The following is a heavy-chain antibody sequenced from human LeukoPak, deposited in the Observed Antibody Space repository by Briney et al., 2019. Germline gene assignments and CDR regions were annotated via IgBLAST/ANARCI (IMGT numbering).Heavy chain of an antibody. J-gene: IGHJ5*02. V-gene: IGHV1-8*01. CDR2: MNPNSGNT. CDR3: ASSYRWQRWFDP. Sequence: ASVKVSCKASGYTFTSYDINWVRQATGQGLEWMGWMNPNSGNTGYAQKFQGRVTMTRNTSISTAYMELSSLRSEDTAVYYCASSYRWQRWFDPWGQGTLVTVSS. CDR1: GYTFTSYD. D-gene: IGHD2-2*02.